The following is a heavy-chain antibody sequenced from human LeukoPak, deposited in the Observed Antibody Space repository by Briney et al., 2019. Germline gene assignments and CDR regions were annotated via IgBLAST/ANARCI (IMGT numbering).Heavy chain of an antibody. D-gene: IGHD1-26*01. CDR3: ARDAGDYFDY. CDR2: IHYSGST. J-gene: IGHJ4*02. Sequence: SETLSLTCTVSGGSVNSDSYHWSWIRQPPGRGLEWIGYIHYSGSTIQKPSLKSRVTISVDTSRNQFSLKLTSVTAADTAVYYCARDAGDYFDYWGQGTLVTVSS. CDR1: GGSVNSDSYH. V-gene: IGHV4-61*01.